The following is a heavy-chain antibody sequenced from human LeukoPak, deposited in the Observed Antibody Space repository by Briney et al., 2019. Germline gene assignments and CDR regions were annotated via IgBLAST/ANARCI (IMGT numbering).Heavy chain of an antibody. Sequence: PGGSLRLSCAASGFTFSHYSINGVRQAPGKGLEWVSYISSSSSTIYYADSVKGRFTISRDNAKNSLYLQMNSLRAEDTAVYYCARGLYGSGKYYFDYWGQGTLVTVSS. V-gene: IGHV3-48*01. CDR2: ISSSSSTI. CDR3: ARGLYGSGKYYFDY. CDR1: GFTFSHYS. D-gene: IGHD3-10*01. J-gene: IGHJ4*02.